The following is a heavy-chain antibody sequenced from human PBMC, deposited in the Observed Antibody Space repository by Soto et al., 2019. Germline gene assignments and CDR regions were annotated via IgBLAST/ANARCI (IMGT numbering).Heavy chain of an antibody. CDR3: AKDQQSGSDYPYYYSGMDV. CDR2: TSYDGSNK. Sequence: QVHLVQSGGGVVQPGRSLRLSCAASGFTFSSYGMHWVRQAPGKGLEWVAVTSYDGSNKNYADSVKGRLTISRDNSKNTLYLQMNSLRAEDTAVYYCAKDQQSGSDYPYYYSGMDVWGQGTTVTVAS. CDR1: GFTFSSYG. D-gene: IGHD1-26*01. V-gene: IGHV3-30*18. J-gene: IGHJ6*02.